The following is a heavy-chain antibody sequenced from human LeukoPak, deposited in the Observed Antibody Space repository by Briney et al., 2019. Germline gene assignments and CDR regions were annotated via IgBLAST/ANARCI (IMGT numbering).Heavy chain of an antibody. CDR3: ASRPFGADYVDTAMARWFDP. J-gene: IGHJ5*02. D-gene: IGHD5-18*01. Sequence: SEALSLTCTVSGGSISSSSYYWGWIRQPPGKGLEWIGSIYYSGSTYYNPSLKSRVTISVDTSKNQFSLKLSSVTAADTAVYYCASRPFGADYVDTAMARWFDPWGQGTLVTVSS. CDR2: IYYSGST. CDR1: GGSISSSSYY. V-gene: IGHV4-39*07.